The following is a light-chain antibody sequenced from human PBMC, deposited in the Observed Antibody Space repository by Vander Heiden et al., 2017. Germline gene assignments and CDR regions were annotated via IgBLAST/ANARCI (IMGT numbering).Light chain of an antibody. CDR2: DAS. V-gene: IGKV3D-20*01. CDR1: QSVSNSY. J-gene: IGKJ5*01. Sequence: EIVLTQSPATLSLSPGERATLSCGASQSVSNSYLAWYQQKPGLAPRLLIYDASSRATGIPDRFSGSGSGTDFTLTISRLEPEDFAVDYCQRYGSSPSTFGQGTRLEMK. CDR3: QRYGSSPST.